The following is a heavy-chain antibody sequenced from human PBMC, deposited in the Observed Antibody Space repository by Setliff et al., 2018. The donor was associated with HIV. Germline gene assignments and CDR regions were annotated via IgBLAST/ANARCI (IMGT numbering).Heavy chain of an antibody. CDR1: GYSISSGYY. J-gene: IGHJ3*02. V-gene: IGHV4-38-2*01. D-gene: IGHD3-3*01. CDR2: IYHSGST. Sequence: SETLSLTCAVSGYSISSGYYWGWIRQPPGKGLEWIGSIYHSGSTYYNPSLKSRVTISADTSISTTYLQWSSLKASDTAMYYCARQGITILEGAPHAFDIWGQGTMVTVSS. CDR3: ARQGITILEGAPHAFDI.